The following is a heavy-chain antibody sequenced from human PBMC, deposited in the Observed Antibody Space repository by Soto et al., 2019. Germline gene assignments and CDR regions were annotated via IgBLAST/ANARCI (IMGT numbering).Heavy chain of an antibody. J-gene: IGHJ4*02. CDR2: ISSSSSYI. V-gene: IGHV3-21*01. CDR3: ARGTTEGITIFGVVTNFDY. Sequence: GGSLRLSCAASGFTFSSYSMNWVRQAPGKGLEWVSSISSSSSYIYYADSVKGRFTISRDNAKNSLYLQMNSLRAEDTAVYYCARGTTEGITIFGVVTNFDYWGQGTLVTVSS. D-gene: IGHD3-3*01. CDR1: GFTFSSYS.